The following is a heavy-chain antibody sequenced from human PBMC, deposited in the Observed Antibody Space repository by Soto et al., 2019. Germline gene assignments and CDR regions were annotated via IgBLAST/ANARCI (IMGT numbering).Heavy chain of an antibody. D-gene: IGHD2-21*02. CDR3: AKDLDRVVTGDYFDS. Sequence: GGSLRLSCAASEITLSSYAVSWVRQAPGKGLEWVSGISGSGVNTYYADSVKGRLTISRDSSKTTVYLQMNSLRDDDTAVYYCAKDLDRVVTGDYFDSWGQGTLVTVSS. J-gene: IGHJ4*02. CDR1: EITLSSYA. V-gene: IGHV3-23*01. CDR2: ISGSGVNT.